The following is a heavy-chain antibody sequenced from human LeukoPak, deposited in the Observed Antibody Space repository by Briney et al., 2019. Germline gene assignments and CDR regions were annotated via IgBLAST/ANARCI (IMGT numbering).Heavy chain of an antibody. J-gene: IGHJ4*02. CDR2: IIPIFGTA. Sequence: ASVKVSCKASGGTFSSYAISWVRQAPGQGLEWMGGIIPIFGTANYAQKFQGRVTITADESTSTAYMELSSLRSEDTAVYYCAREHAVEDGSGSYYNDITSYFDYWGQGTLVTVSS. CDR1: GGTFSSYA. V-gene: IGHV1-69*13. D-gene: IGHD3-10*01. CDR3: AREHAVEDGSGSYYNDITSYFDY.